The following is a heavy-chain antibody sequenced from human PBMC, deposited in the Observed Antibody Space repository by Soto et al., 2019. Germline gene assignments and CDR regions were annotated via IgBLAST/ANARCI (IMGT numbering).Heavy chain of an antibody. J-gene: IGHJ6*02. CDR1: GFTFSSYW. CDR2: IKQDGSEK. V-gene: IGHV3-7*01. D-gene: IGHD5-18*01. Sequence: HPGGSLRLSCAASGFTFSSYWMSWVRQAPGKGLEWVANIKQDGSEKYYVDSVKGRFTISRDNAENSLYLQMNSLRAEDTAVYYCAREPIPDSYGFYYYYYGMDVWGQGTTVTVSS. CDR3: AREPIPDSYGFYYYYYGMDV.